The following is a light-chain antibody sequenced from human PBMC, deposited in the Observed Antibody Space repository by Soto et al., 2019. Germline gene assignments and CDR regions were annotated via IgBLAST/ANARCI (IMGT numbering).Light chain of an antibody. CDR3: QQYGSLPFT. J-gene: IGKJ3*01. Sequence: EIVLTQSPCTLSFSPLERATLSCRASQSVSSSNLAWYQQKPGQAPRLLISGASSRATGIPDRFSGSGSGADFTLTISRLEPEDFAAYYCQQYGSLPFTFGPGTKVDI. V-gene: IGKV3-20*01. CDR2: GAS. CDR1: QSVSSSN.